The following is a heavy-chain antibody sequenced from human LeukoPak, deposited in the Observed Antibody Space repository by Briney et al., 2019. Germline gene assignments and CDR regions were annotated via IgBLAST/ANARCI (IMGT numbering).Heavy chain of an antibody. V-gene: IGHV1-69*01. D-gene: IGHD2-8*01. CDR2: IIPIFGTA. J-gene: IGHJ6*03. CDR3: ARSNGYYYYYMDV. Sequence: ASVKVSCKASGGTSSSYAISWVRQAPGQGLEWMGGIIPIFGTANYAQKFQGRVTITADESTSTAYMELSSLRSEDTAVYYCARSNGYYYYYMDVWGKGTTVTISS. CDR1: GGTSSSYA.